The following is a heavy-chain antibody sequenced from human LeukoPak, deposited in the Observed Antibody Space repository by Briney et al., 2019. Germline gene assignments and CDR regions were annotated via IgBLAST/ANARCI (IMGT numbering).Heavy chain of an antibody. CDR3: AKVGDGYNYSPPGH. V-gene: IGHV3-23*01. Sequence: HPGGSLRLSCAASGFSFSSYAMSWVRQAPGKGLEWVSVITNSGGSTYYADPVKGRFTISRDNSKNTLYLQMNSLRTEDTAEYYCAKVGDGYNYSPPGHWGQGSLVTVSS. CDR2: ITNSGGST. CDR1: GFSFSSYA. D-gene: IGHD5-24*01. J-gene: IGHJ4*02.